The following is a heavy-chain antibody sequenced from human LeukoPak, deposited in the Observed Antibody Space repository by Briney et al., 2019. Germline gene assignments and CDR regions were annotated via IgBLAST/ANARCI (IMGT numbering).Heavy chain of an antibody. V-gene: IGHV4-59*01. CDR3: ARDEGAEYFQH. J-gene: IGHJ1*01. CDR1: GYSISSTYY. CDR2: IYYSGST. Sequence: SETLSLTCGVSGYSISSTYYWAWIRQPPGKGLEWIGYIYYSGSTNYNPSLKSRVTISVDTSKNQFSLKLSSVTAADTAVYYCARDEGAEYFQHWGQGTLVTVSS.